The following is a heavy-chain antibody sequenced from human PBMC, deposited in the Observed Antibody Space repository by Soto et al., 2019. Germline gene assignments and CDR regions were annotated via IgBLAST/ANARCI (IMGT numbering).Heavy chain of an antibody. Sequence: SETLSLTCTVSGGSISGNIYYWGWIRQPPGKGLEWIGNIHYSGSTYYDSSLQSRVTISIDTSKNQFSLKLSSVTATDTAVSYCASQHYYDSSGYYVVYWGQGTLVTVSS. V-gene: IGHV4-39*01. CDR2: IHYSGST. J-gene: IGHJ4*02. CDR1: GGSISGNIYY. CDR3: ASQHYYDSSGYYVVY. D-gene: IGHD3-22*01.